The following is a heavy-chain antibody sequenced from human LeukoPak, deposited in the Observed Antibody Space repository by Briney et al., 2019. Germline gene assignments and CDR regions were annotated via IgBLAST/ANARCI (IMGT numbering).Heavy chain of an antibody. Sequence: GGSLRVSCAASGFTFSNYGIHWVRQAPGKGLEWVAVISYDGSNKYYADSVKGRFTISRDNSKNTLYLQMNSLRAEDTAVYDCAQDFRPLRYYHDALAISGQRTMLTVPS. J-gene: IGHJ3*02. CDR1: GFTFSNYG. V-gene: IGHV3-30*18. D-gene: IGHD1-26*01. CDR2: ISYDGSNK. CDR3: AQDFRPLRYYHDALAI.